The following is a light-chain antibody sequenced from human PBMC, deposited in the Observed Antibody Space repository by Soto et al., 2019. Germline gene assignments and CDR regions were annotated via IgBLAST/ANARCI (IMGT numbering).Light chain of an antibody. J-gene: IGLJ1*01. Sequence: QSVLTQPPSVSGAPGQRVTISCTGSSSNIGAGYDVHWYQQLPGTAPKLLIYGNSNRPSGVPDRFSGSKSGTSASLAITGLQAEDEADYYCQSYDSSLSGNYVFGTGTKRTV. V-gene: IGLV1-40*01. CDR1: SSNIGAGYD. CDR3: QSYDSSLSGNYV. CDR2: GNS.